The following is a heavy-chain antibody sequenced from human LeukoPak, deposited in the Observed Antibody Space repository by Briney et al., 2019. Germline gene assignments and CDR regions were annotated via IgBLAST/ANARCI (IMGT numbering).Heavy chain of an antibody. J-gene: IGHJ4*02. V-gene: IGHV1-18*01. CDR1: GYTFTNYG. D-gene: IGHD1-1*01. CDR2: SNTYNLNT. Sequence: ASVKVSCKASGYTFTNYGISWVRQAPGQGLEWMGWSNTYNLNTHYAQNLQGRVTMTTDTSTSTAYMELRSLRSDDTAVYYCARRQGTTLNFDYWGQGTLVTVSS. CDR3: ARRQGTTLNFDY.